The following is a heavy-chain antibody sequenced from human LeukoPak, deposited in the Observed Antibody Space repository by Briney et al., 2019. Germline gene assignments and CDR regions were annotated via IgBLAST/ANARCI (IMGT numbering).Heavy chain of an antibody. V-gene: IGHV4-34*01. J-gene: IGHJ4*02. CDR3: ARGGWYKIDY. Sequence: KPSETLSLTCAVYGGSFSGYYWSWIRQPPGKGLEWIGEINHSGSTNYNPSLKSRVTISVDTSKNQFSLKLSSVTAADTAVYYRARGGWYKIDYWGQGTLVTVSS. D-gene: IGHD6-19*01. CDR2: INHSGST. CDR1: GGSFSGYY.